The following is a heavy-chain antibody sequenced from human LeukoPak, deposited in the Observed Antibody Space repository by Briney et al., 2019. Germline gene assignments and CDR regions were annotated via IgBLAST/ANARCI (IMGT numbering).Heavy chain of an antibody. V-gene: IGHV3-7*01. J-gene: IGHJ4*02. CDR1: GFTFSSYW. CDR2: IKQDGSEK. D-gene: IGHD6-13*01. Sequence: GSLRLSCAASGFTFSSYWMSWVRQAPGKGLEWVANIKQDGSEKYYVDSVKGQFTISRDNAKNSLYLQMNSLRAEDTAVYYCARELIAAAGTEFDYWGQGTLVTVSS. CDR3: ARELIAAAGTEFDY.